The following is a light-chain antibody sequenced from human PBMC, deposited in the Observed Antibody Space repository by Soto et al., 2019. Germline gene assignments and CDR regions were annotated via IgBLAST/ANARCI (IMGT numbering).Light chain of an antibody. Sequence: SYELTQPPSVSVSPGQTASITCSGDKLGDKYACWYQQKPGQSPVLVIYQDSKRPSGIPERFSGSNSGNTATLTISGTQAMDEADYCCQAWDSSTPYVFGTGTKLTVL. J-gene: IGLJ1*01. CDR1: KLGDKY. CDR2: QDS. V-gene: IGLV3-1*01. CDR3: QAWDSSTPYV.